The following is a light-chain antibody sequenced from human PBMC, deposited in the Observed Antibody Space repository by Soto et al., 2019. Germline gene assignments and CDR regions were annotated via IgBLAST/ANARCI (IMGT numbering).Light chain of an antibody. Sequence: IPLNQSPCTLSGCVGARVALTGRASQTISSWLSWDQQKPGKAPKLLIYKASTLKSGVPSRFSGSGSGTEFTLTISSLQPDDFATYYCQHYNSYSEAFGQGTMVDI. CDR2: KAS. CDR1: QTISSW. V-gene: IGKV1-5*03. CDR3: QHYNSYSEA. J-gene: IGKJ1*01.